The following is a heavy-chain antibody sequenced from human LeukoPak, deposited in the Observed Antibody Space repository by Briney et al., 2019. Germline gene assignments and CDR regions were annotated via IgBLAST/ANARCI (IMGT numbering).Heavy chain of an antibody. V-gene: IGHV1-2*06. CDR2: INPNSGGT. CDR1: GYTFTGYY. J-gene: IGHJ6*02. Sequence: ASVKVSCKASGYTFTGYYMHWVRQAPGQGLEWMGRINPNSGGTNYAQKFQGRVTMTRDMSISTAYMELSRLRSDDTAVYYCARENYYDSRMGMDVWGQGTTVTVS. CDR3: ARENYYDSRMGMDV. D-gene: IGHD3-22*01.